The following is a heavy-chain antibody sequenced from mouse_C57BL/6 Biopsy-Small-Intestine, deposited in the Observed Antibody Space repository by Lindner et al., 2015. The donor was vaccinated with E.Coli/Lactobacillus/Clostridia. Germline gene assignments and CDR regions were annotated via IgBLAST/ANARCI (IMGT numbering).Heavy chain of an antibody. Sequence: VQLQESGADLARPGASVKLSCKASGYTFTSYGISWVKQRTGQGLEWIGEIYPRSGNTYYNAKFNDKATLTADKSSSTAYMELRSLTSEDSAVYFCARGGAYYSHYDAVDYWGQGTSVTVSS. D-gene: IGHD2-12*01. CDR2: IYPRSGNT. CDR3: ARGGAYYSHYDAVDY. CDR1: GYTFTSYG. V-gene: IGHV1-81*01. J-gene: IGHJ4*01.